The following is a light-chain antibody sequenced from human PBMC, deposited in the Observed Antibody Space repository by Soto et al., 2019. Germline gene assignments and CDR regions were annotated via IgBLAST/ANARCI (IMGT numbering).Light chain of an antibody. CDR3: SSYTSSSTLEV. CDR1: SSDVGGYNY. V-gene: IGLV2-14*01. Sequence: QSVLTQPASVSGSPGQSITISCTGTSSDVGGYNYVSWYQQHPGKALKLMIYDVSNRPSGVSNRFSGSKSGNTASLTISGLQAEDEADYYCSSYTSSSTLEVFGTGTKVTVL. CDR2: DVS. J-gene: IGLJ1*01.